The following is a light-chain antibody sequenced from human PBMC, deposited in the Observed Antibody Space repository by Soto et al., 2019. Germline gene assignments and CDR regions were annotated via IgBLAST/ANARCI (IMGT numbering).Light chain of an antibody. CDR3: SSYAGINSVL. Sequence: QSALTQPPSASGSPGQSVTISCTGTSSDVGGYNYVSWYQQHPDKAPKLIIYEVSKRPSGVPDRFSGSKSGNTASLTVSGLLADDEADYYCSSYAGINSVLFGGGTQLTVL. J-gene: IGLJ2*01. CDR2: EVS. V-gene: IGLV2-8*01. CDR1: SSDVGGYNY.